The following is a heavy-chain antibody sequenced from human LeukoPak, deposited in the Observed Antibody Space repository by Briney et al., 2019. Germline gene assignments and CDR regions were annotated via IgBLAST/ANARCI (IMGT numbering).Heavy chain of an antibody. CDR1: GLTVSSNY. J-gene: IGHJ4*02. V-gene: IGHV3-66*01. Sequence: PGGSLRLSCAASGLTVSSNYMSWVRQAPGKGLEWVSVMYSGGSIYYTGAVKGRFTISRDTSKNTLYLQMNSLRAEDTAVYYCARSNCNNCYLGVWHFFDYWGQGTLVTVSS. D-gene: IGHD1/OR15-1a*01. CDR3: ARSNCNNCYLGVWHFFDY. CDR2: MYSGGSI.